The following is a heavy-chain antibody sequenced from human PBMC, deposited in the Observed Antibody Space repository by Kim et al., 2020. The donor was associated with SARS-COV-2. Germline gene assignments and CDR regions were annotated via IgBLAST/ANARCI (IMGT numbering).Heavy chain of an antibody. J-gene: IGHJ5*02. Sequence: SETLSLTCTVSGGSISSSSYYWGWIRQPPGKGLEWIGSIYYSGSTYYNPSLKSRVTISVDTSKNQFSLKLSSVTAADTAVYYCASGPSQQLFQWVVVTLYWFDPWGQGTLVTVSS. V-gene: IGHV4-39*01. CDR1: GGSISSSSYY. CDR2: IYYSGST. CDR3: ASGPSQQLFQWVVVTLYWFDP. D-gene: IGHD3-22*01.